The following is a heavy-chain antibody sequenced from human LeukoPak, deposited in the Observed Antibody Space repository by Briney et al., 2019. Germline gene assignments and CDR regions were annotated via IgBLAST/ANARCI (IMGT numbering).Heavy chain of an antibody. CDR3: ARGKRSFDWFFRH. CDR2: IKPSSGDT. D-gene: IGHD3-9*01. CDR1: GYTFTGYY. J-gene: IGHJ4*02. V-gene: IGHV1-2*02. Sequence: ASVQVSCKTSGYTFTGYYIHWVCQAPGQGPEWMGWIKPSSGDTNYAQKFLGRVTITRDTSISTAYMEVSRLRSDDTAVYYCARGKRSFDWFFRHWGQGSLVTVSS.